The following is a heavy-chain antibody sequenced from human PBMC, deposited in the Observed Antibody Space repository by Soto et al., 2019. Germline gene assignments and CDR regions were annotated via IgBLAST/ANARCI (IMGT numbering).Heavy chain of an antibody. CDR3: ARGSSSLYAYFDY. J-gene: IGHJ4*02. Sequence: SETLSLTCTVSGGSISSGDYYWSWIRQPPGKGLEWIGYIYYSGSTYYNPSLKSRVTISVDTSKNQFSLKLSSVTAADTAVYYCARGSSSLYAYFDYWGQGTLVTVSS. V-gene: IGHV4-30-4*01. D-gene: IGHD6-13*01. CDR1: GGSISSGDYY. CDR2: IYYSGST.